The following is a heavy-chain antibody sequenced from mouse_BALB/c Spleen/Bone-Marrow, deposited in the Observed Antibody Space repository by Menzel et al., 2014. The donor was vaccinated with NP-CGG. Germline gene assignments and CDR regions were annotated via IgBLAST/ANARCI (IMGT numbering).Heavy chain of an antibody. V-gene: IGHV1-80*01. CDR3: ARSGYSAMDY. J-gene: IGHJ4*01. CDR2: IYPGDGDT. CDR1: GYAFSSYW. Sequence: VQLQQSGAELVRPGSSVKISCKPSGYAFSSYWMNWVKQRPGQGPEWIGQIYPGDGDTNYNGKFKGKATLTADKSSSAAYMHLSSLSSEDSAVYFCARSGYSAMDYWGQGTSLTVSS. D-gene: IGHD1-3*01.